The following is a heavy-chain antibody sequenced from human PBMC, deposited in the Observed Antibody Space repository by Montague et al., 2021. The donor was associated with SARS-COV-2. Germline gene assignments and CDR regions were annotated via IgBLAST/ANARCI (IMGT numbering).Heavy chain of an antibody. CDR2: IFHSGRT. CDR1: GGSIDSFY. J-gene: IGHJ6*02. D-gene: IGHD3-22*01. CDR3: ARGGYYDNTGYYSDYYYNMDV. Sequence: SETLSLTCTLSGGSIDSFYWSWIRRPPGKGLEWIGSIFHSGRTYYNPSLKSRVSMSVDTSKNQVSLRLSSLTAADTAVYYCARGGYYDNTGYYSDYYYNMDVWGQGTTVTVSS. V-gene: IGHV4-59*01.